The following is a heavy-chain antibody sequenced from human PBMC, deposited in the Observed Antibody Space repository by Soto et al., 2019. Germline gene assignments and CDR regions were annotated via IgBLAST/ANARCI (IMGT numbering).Heavy chain of an antibody. CDR3: AKDRVPAGLLVVIPYFFDY. V-gene: IGHV3-30*18. CDR1: GFTFSRYA. J-gene: IGHJ4*02. D-gene: IGHD3-22*01. CDR2: ISSDGTHK. Sequence: QVQLVESGGGVVQPGRSLRLSCAASGFTFSRYATHWVRQAPGKGLEWVALISSDGTHKFYADSVKGRFTISRDNSKNTLYLQMNSLRAEDTAVYYCAKDRVPAGLLVVIPYFFDYWGQGTLVTVSS.